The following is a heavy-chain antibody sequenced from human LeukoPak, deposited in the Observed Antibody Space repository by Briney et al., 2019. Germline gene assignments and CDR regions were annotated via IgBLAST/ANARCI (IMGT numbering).Heavy chain of an antibody. V-gene: IGHV1-2*02. Sequence: ASVKVSCKASGYTFTGYYMHWVRQAPGQGLEWMGWINPNSGGTNYAQKFRGRVTMTRDTSISTAYMELSRLRSDDTAVYYCARDQFPNPDFDYWGQGTLVTVSS. CDR2: INPNSGGT. CDR1: GYTFTGYY. D-gene: IGHD2-21*01. J-gene: IGHJ4*02. CDR3: ARDQFPNPDFDY.